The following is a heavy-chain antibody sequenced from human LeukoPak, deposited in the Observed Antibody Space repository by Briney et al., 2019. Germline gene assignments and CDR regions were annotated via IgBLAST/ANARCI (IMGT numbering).Heavy chain of an antibody. Sequence: ASVKVSCKASGYTFSNYNIHWLRQAPGQGLEWMGIVNPSGDSTNYAQDFQGRVTLTGDTSTSTVYMELSGLRSEDTAVYCCARVRDGYNDAYDIWGQGTMVTVTS. CDR3: ARVRDGYNDAYDI. CDR2: VNPSGDST. V-gene: IGHV1-46*01. CDR1: GYTFSNYN. J-gene: IGHJ3*02. D-gene: IGHD5-24*01.